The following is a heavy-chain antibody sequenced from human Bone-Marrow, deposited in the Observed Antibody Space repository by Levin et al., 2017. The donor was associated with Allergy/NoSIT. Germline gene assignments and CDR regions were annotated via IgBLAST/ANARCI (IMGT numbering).Heavy chain of an antibody. CDR2: IDGSGGST. CDR3: AKSPGGHDFWSGYYPPATVVDY. J-gene: IGHJ4*02. D-gene: IGHD3-3*01. Sequence: GESLKISCAASGFTFDTYALNWVRQAPGKGLEWVSIIDGSGGSTHYADSVKGRFTLSRDNSKNTLYLQMSSLEVEDTAVYYCAKSPGGHDFWSGYYPPATVVDYWGQGTLVTVS. CDR1: GFTFDTYA. V-gene: IGHV3-23*01.